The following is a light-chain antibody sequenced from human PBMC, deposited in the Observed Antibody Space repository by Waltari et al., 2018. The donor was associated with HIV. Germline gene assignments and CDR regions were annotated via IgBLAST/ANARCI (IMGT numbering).Light chain of an antibody. CDR3: SSYTSSSAPYV. CDR1: SSDVGGYNF. V-gene: IGLV2-14*03. Sequence: QSALTQPASVSGSPGQSITISCTGTSSDVGGYNFVSWYQQHPGKAPKLMIYDVSNRPSGLSNLFSGSKSGNTASLAISGLQAGDEADYYCSSYTSSSAPYVVGTGTKVTVL. J-gene: IGLJ1*01. CDR2: DVS.